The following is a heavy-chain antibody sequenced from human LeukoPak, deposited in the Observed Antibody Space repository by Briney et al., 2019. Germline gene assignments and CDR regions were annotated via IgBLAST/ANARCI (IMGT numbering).Heavy chain of an antibody. CDR1: GYIFTTYG. D-gene: IGHD6-13*01. CDR2: ISAYNGDT. CDR3: ARDHSSSGQLFDY. V-gene: IGHV1-18*01. Sequence: ASVKVSCKASGYIFTTYGVSWVRQAPGQGLEWMGWISAYNGDTMYLQKLQDRLTMTTDTSTNTAYMELRSLRSDDTAVYYCARDHSSSGQLFDYWGQGTPVTVSS. J-gene: IGHJ4*02.